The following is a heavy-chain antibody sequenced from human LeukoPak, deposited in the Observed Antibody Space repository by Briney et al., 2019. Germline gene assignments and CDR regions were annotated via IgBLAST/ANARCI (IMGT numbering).Heavy chain of an antibody. J-gene: IGHJ4*02. CDR3: ASSSGELLVGPQIDY. V-gene: IGHV4-59*01. Sequence: SETLSLTCTVSGGSISSYYWSWIRQPPGKGLEWIGYIYYSGSTNYNPSLKSRVTISVDTSKNQFSLKLSSVTAADTAVYYCASSSGELLVGPQIDYWGQGTLVTVSS. D-gene: IGHD1-26*01. CDR1: GGSISSYY. CDR2: IYYSGST.